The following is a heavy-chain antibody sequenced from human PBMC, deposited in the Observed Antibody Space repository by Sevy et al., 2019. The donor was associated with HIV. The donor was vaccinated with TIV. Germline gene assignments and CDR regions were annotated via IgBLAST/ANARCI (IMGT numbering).Heavy chain of an antibody. Sequence: GGSLRLSCAASGFTFDDYAMHWVRQAPGKGLEWVSGISWNSGSIGYADSVKGRFTISRDNAKNSLYLQMNSLRDDDTAVYYCAKALNPALESMLEVNLRSLKGFDVWGQGTMVTVSS. J-gene: IGHJ3*01. CDR1: GFTFDDYA. CDR2: ISWNSGSI. D-gene: IGHD3-22*01. V-gene: IGHV3-9*01. CDR3: AKALNPALESMLEVNLRSLKGFDV.